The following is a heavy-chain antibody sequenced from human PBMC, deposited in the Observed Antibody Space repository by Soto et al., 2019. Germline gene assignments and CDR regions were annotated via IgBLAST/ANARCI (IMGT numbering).Heavy chain of an antibody. CDR1: GGSFSGYY. V-gene: IGHV4-34*01. J-gene: IGHJ5*02. D-gene: IGHD4-17*01. CDR3: ARGAPTVTTVSWFDH. Sequence: QVQLQQWGAGLLKPSETLSLTCAVYGGSFSGYYWSWIRQPPGKGLEWIGEINHSGSTNYNPSLKSRVTISEDRSQNQFALKLSSGTAADTAVYYCARGAPTVTTVSWFDHWGQGTLVTVSS. CDR2: INHSGST.